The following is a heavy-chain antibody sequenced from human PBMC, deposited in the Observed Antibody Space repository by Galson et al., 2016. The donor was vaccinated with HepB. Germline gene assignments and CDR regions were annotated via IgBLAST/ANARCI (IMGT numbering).Heavy chain of an antibody. CDR2: ILRSGSST. CDR1: GFTFSSFA. D-gene: IGHD1-26*01. V-gene: IGHV3-23*01. Sequence: SLRLSCAASGFTFSSFAMTWVRQAPGKGLEWVSTILRSGSSTYNADSVKGRFTISRDNSRRTLSLQMHSLSAEDTAVYYCAKMSGWELGDYFFDYWGQGTLVTVSS. CDR3: AKMSGWELGDYFFDY. J-gene: IGHJ4*02.